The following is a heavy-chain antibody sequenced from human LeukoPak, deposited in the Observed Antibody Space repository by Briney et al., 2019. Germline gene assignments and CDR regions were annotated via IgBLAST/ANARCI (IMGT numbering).Heavy chain of an antibody. CDR2: IYYSGST. D-gene: IGHD4-17*01. CDR3: ARQTTVTTFDY. J-gene: IGHJ4*02. V-gene: IGHV4-59*01. CDR1: GGSISSYY. Sequence: SETLSLTCTVSGGSISSYYWSWIRQPPGKGLEWIGYIYYSGSTNYNPSLKSRVTMSVDTSKNQFSLKLSSVTAADTAVYYCARQTTVTTFDYWGQGTLVTVSS.